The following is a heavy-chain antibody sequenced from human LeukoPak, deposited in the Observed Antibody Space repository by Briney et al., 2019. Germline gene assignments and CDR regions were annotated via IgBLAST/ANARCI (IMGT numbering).Heavy chain of an antibody. D-gene: IGHD5-18*01. Sequence: SVKVSCKASGGTFSSYAISWVRQAPGQGLEWMGRIIPIFGTANYAQKFQGRVTITTDESTSTAYMELSSLRSEDTAVYYCAREKGIQLPKGGIDPWGQGTLVTVSS. CDR3: AREKGIQLPKGGIDP. V-gene: IGHV1-69*05. CDR1: GGTFSSYA. CDR2: IIPIFGTA. J-gene: IGHJ5*02.